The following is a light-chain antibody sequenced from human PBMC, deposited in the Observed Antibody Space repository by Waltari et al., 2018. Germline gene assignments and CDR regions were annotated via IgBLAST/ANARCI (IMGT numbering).Light chain of an antibody. CDR3: QQGYMTPRT. V-gene: IGKV1-39*01. J-gene: IGKJ1*01. CDR2: ATS. Sequence: DIQMTQSPSSLSESVGDRVTITCRASQSVRNLLNWYQQEPGKAPKLLIYATSSLQTGVPSRFSGSGSGTDFTLSISSLQPEDFAIYFCQQGYMTPRTFGQGTKVEIK. CDR1: QSVRNL.